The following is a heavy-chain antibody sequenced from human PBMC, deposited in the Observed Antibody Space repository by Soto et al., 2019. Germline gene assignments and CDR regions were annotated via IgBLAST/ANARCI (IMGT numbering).Heavy chain of an antibody. D-gene: IGHD6-13*01. V-gene: IGHV3-9*01. CDR3: AKGRAAAGPEYFQH. Sequence: GGSLRLSCAASGFTFDDYAMHWVRQAPGKGLEWVSGISWNSGSIGYADSVKGRFTISRDNAKNSLYLQMNSLRAEDTALYYCAKGRAAAGPEYFQHWGQGTLVTVSS. J-gene: IGHJ1*01. CDR2: ISWNSGSI. CDR1: GFTFDDYA.